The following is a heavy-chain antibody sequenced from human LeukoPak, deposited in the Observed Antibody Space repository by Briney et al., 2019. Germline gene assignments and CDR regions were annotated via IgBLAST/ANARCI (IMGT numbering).Heavy chain of an antibody. V-gene: IGHV1-18*01. CDR2: ISAYNGNT. Sequence: ASVKVSCKASGYTFTSYGISWVRQAPGQGLEWMGWISAYNGNTNYAQKLQGRVTMTTDTSTSTAYMELRSLRSDDTAVYYCARVGRGVQYYYYYMDVWGKGTTVTISS. D-gene: IGHD3-10*01. CDR1: GYTFTSYG. CDR3: ARVGRGVQYYYYYMDV. J-gene: IGHJ6*03.